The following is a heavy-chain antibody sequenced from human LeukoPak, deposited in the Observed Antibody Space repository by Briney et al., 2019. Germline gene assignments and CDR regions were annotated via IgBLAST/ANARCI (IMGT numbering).Heavy chain of an antibody. Sequence: GGSLRLSCAASGFTVSSNYMSWVRQAPGKALEWVSVIYSGGSTYYADSVKGRFTISRDNSKNTVYLQMNSLRAEDTAVYYCARDLPLDYGDYYYYYGMHGWGQGTTGTVS. CDR1: GFTVSSNY. V-gene: IGHV3-66*02. CDR3: ARDLPLDYGDYYYYYGMHG. J-gene: IGHJ6*02. D-gene: IGHD4-17*01. CDR2: IYSGGST.